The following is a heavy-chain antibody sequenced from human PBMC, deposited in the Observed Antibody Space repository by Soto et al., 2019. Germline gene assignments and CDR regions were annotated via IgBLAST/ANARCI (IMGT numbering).Heavy chain of an antibody. V-gene: IGHV1-69*13. CDR1: GGTFSSYA. CDR2: IIPIFGTA. CDR3: ARASNLFDREQQLVPFNWFDP. Sequence: ASVKVSCKASGGTFSSYAISWVRQAPGQGLEWMGGIIPIFGTANYAQKFQGRVTITADESTSTAYMELSSLRSEDTAVYYCARASNLFDREQQLVPFNWFDPWGQGTLVTVSS. J-gene: IGHJ5*02. D-gene: IGHD6-13*01.